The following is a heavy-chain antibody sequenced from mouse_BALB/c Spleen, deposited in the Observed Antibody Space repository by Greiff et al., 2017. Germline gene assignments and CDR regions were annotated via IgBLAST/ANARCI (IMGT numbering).Heavy chain of an antibody. CDR2: ISYSGST. CDR1: GYSITSDYA. CDR3: ARSDYYGSSFDY. Sequence: EVQLQESGPGLVKPSQSLSLTCTVTGYSITSDYAWNWIRQFPGNKLEWMGYISYSGSTSYNPSLKSRIYITRDTSKNQFFLQLNSVTTEDTATYYCARSDYYGSSFDYWGQGTTLTVSS. J-gene: IGHJ2*01. D-gene: IGHD1-1*01. V-gene: IGHV3-2*02.